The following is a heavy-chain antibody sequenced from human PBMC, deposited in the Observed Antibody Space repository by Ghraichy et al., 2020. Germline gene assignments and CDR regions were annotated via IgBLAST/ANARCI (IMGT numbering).Heavy chain of an antibody. Sequence: GGSLRLSCAASGFTFTNSWMTWVRQAPGKGLEWVANIKPDGSETYYVGSVKGRFIISRDNAKNSLYLPMNSLRAEDSAIYYCARDLAVDSGMDVWGPGTTATDSS. V-gene: IGHV3-7*01. CDR3: ARDLAVDSGMDV. CDR2: IKPDGSET. J-gene: IGHJ6*02. CDR1: GFTFTNSW.